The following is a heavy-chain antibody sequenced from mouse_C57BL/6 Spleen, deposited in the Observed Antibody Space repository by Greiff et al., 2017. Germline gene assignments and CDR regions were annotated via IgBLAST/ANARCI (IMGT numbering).Heavy chain of an antibody. CDR3: ARSARGSSYGAY. D-gene: IGHD1-1*01. J-gene: IGHJ3*01. CDR1: GYAFSSYW. V-gene: IGHV1-80*01. Sequence: VQLVESGAELVKPGASVKISCKASGYAFSSYWMNWVKQRPGKGLEWIGQIYPGDGDTNYNGKFKGKATLTADKSSSTAYMQLSSLTSEDSAVYFCARSARGSSYGAYWGQGTLVTVSA. CDR2: IYPGDGDT.